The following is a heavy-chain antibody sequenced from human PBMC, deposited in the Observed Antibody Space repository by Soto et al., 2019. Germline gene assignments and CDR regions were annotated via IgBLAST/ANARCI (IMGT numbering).Heavy chain of an antibody. Sequence: QVQLVESGGGVVQPGRSLRLSCAASGFTFSSYGMHWVRQAPGKGLEWVAVIWYDGSNKYYADSVKGRFTISSDNSKNTLYLQINSLRAEDTAVYYCAREGFSGSYFAYWGQGTLVTVSS. J-gene: IGHJ4*02. D-gene: IGHD3-10*01. CDR1: GFTFSSYG. CDR3: AREGFSGSYFAY. CDR2: IWYDGSNK. V-gene: IGHV3-33*01.